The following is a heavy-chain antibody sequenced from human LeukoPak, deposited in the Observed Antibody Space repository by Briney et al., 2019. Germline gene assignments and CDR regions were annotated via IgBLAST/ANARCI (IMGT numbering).Heavy chain of an antibody. D-gene: IGHD1-26*01. CDR1: GDSISTYY. CDR3: ARHGGSYSLDY. CDR2: IDYSGGT. J-gene: IGHJ4*02. Sequence: SETLSLTCTVSGDSISTYYWSWIRQPPGKGLEWIGYIDYSGGTNYNPSLKSRVTISVDTSKSQFSLKLNSVTTADTAVFHCARHGGSYSLDYWGQGTLVTVSS. V-gene: IGHV4-59*08.